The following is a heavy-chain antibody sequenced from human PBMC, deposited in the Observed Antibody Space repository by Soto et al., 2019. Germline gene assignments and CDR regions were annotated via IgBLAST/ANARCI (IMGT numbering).Heavy chain of an antibody. D-gene: IGHD5-18*01. CDR3: TTRQYSFTSFDY. V-gene: IGHV3-15*01. Sequence: GGSLRLSXAASGFTFSNAWMSWVRQAPGKGLEWVGRIKSKTDGGTTDYAAPVKGRFTISRDDSKNTLYLQMNSLKTEDTAVYYCTTRQYSFTSFDYWGQGTLVTVSS. CDR1: GFTFSNAW. CDR2: IKSKTDGGTT. J-gene: IGHJ4*02.